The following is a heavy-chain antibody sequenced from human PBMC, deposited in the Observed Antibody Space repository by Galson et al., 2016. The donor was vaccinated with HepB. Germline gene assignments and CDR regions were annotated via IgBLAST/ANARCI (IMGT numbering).Heavy chain of an antibody. D-gene: IGHD3-16*01. Sequence: QSGAEVTKPGQSLKISCKASGYDFSTFWIVWVRQMPGKGLEWMGYIYPGDSDTTYSPSFQGQVSISVDKSTNTAYLEWNSLKASDTAIYYFARQADLITPGAVVTCLDYWGQGTLVSVSS. J-gene: IGHJ4*02. V-gene: IGHV5-51*01. CDR1: GYDFSTFW. CDR2: IYPGDSDT. CDR3: ARQADLITPGAVVTCLDY.